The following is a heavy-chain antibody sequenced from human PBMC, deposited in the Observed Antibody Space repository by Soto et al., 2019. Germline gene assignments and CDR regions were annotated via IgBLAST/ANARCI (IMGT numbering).Heavy chain of an antibody. V-gene: IGHV4-61*01. J-gene: IGHJ6*02. CDR3: ARETRYYDILTGYYGYYYYYGMDG. CDR1: GGSVSSGSYY. CDR2: IYYSGST. Sequence: SETLSLTCTVSGGSVSSGSYYWSWIRQPPGKGLEWIGYIYYSGSTNYNPSLKSRVTISVDTSKNQFSLKLSSVTAADTAVYYCARETRYYDILTGYYGYYYYYGMDGWGQGTTVTVSS. D-gene: IGHD3-9*01.